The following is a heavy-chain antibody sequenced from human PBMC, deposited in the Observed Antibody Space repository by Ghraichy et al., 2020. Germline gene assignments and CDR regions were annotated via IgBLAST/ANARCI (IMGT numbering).Heavy chain of an antibody. CDR1: GGSFSGYY. Sequence: SETLSLTCAVYGGSFSGYYWSWIRQPPGKGLEWIGEINHSGSTNYNPSLKIRVTISVDTSKNQFSLKLSSVTAADTAVYYCARGRVGATFRPVRYYFDYWGQGTLVTVSS. CDR3: ARGRVGATFRPVRYYFDY. J-gene: IGHJ4*02. V-gene: IGHV4-34*01. CDR2: INHSGST. D-gene: IGHD1-26*01.